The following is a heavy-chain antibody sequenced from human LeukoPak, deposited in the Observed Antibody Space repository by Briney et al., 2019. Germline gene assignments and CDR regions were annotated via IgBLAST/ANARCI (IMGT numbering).Heavy chain of an antibody. D-gene: IGHD2-2*01. CDR2: ISAYNGNT. Sequence: ASVKVSCKASGYTFTSYGISWVRQAPGQGLEWMGWISAYNGNTNCAQKLQDRVTMTTDTSTSTAYMELRSLRSDDTAVYYCARDPIRKNIVVPGFDIWGRGTMVTVSS. J-gene: IGHJ3*02. CDR1: GYTFTSYG. V-gene: IGHV1-18*04. CDR3: ARDPIRKNIVVPGFDI.